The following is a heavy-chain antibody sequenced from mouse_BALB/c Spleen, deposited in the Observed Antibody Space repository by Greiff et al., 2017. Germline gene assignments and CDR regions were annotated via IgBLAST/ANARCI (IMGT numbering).Heavy chain of an antibody. CDR1: GYSITSDYA. CDR3: ARRGKYGMDY. CDR2: ISYSGST. Sequence: VQLKQSGPGLVKPSQSLSLTCTVTGYSITSDYAWNWIRQFPGNKLEWMGYISYSGSTSYNPSLKSRISITRDTSKNQFFLQLNSVTTEDTATYYCARRGKYGMDYWGQGTSVTVSS. V-gene: IGHV3-2*02. J-gene: IGHJ4*01.